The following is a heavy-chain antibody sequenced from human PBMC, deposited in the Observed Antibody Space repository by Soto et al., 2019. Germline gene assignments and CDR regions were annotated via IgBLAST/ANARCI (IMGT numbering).Heavy chain of an antibody. J-gene: IGHJ6*02. CDR1: AYSFASYW. CDR2: IYPGDSDT. Sequence: GESLKISCQGCAYSFASYWIGWVRQMPGKDLEWMGIIYPGDSDTRYSPSFQGQVTISADKSLRTAYLQWTSLKASDTALYYCARTRSFTLGFYYDGMDVWGQGTTVTVSS. V-gene: IGHV5-51*01. D-gene: IGHD6-6*01. CDR3: ARTRSFTLGFYYDGMDV.